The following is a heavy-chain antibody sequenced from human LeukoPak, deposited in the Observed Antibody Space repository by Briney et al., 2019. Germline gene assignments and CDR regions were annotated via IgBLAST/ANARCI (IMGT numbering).Heavy chain of an antibody. D-gene: IGHD6-13*01. V-gene: IGHV3-30*03. J-gene: IGHJ4*02. CDR2: ISYDGSIK. Sequence: GGSLRLSCAASGFTFSSYGMHWVRQAPGKGLEWVAVISYDGSIKYYADSVKGRFTISRDNSKNTLYLQMNSLRAEDTAVYYCARASGYSTAAGDYWGQGTLVTVSS. CDR1: GFTFSSYG. CDR3: ARASGYSTAAGDY.